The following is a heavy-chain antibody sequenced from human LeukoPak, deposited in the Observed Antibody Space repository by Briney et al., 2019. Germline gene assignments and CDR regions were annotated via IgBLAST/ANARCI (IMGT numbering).Heavy chain of an antibody. J-gene: IGHJ4*02. CDR2: IYHSGST. CDR1: GFSISSGYY. Sequence: SETLSLTCTVSGFSISSGYYWGWIRQPPGKGLEWIGSIYHSGSTYYNPSLKSRVTISVDTSKNQFSLKRSSVTAADTAVYYCARATYSGSFDYWGQGTLVTVSS. D-gene: IGHD1-26*01. CDR3: ARATYSGSFDY. V-gene: IGHV4-38-2*02.